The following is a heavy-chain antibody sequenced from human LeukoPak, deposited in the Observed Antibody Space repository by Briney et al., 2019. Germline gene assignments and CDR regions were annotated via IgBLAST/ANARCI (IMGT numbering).Heavy chain of an antibody. Sequence: SETLSHTCTVSGGSIKSYYWHWIRQPPGQGLEWIGYISYSGSTNYNPSLKSRVTISIDTSKNQFSLKLSSVTAADTAVYHCARSGGYSGYDVVYWGERSIVSVSS. J-gene: IGHJ4*02. V-gene: IGHV4-59*01. CDR3: ARSGGYSGYDVVY. CDR2: ISYSGST. D-gene: IGHD5-12*01. CDR1: GGSIKSYY.